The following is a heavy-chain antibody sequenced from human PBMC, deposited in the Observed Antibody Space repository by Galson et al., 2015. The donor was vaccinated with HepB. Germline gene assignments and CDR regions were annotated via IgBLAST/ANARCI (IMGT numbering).Heavy chain of an antibody. J-gene: IGHJ4*02. CDR3: ARDSVYGDYGFGLDY. Sequence: SLRLSCAASGFTFDDYTMHWVRQAPGKGLEWVSLISWDGGSTYYADSVKGRFTISRDNSKNSLYLQMNSLRTEDTALYYCARDSVYGDYGFGLDYWGQGTLVTVSS. CDR1: GFTFDDYT. CDR2: ISWDGGST. V-gene: IGHV3-43*01. D-gene: IGHD4-17*01.